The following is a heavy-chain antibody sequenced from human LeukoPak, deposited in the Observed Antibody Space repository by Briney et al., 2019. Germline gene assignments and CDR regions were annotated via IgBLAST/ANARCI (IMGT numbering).Heavy chain of an antibody. Sequence: GGSLRLSCVVSGFTFSDYSMNWVRQAPGKGLEWVSTISGSGGSTYCADSVKGRFTISRDNSKNTLYLQMNSLRAEDTAVYYCAKDPRDDSSGYYYFGYFDYWGQGTLVTVSS. CDR1: GFTFSDYS. CDR3: AKDPRDDSSGYYYFGYFDY. CDR2: ISGSGGST. J-gene: IGHJ4*02. D-gene: IGHD3-22*01. V-gene: IGHV3-23*01.